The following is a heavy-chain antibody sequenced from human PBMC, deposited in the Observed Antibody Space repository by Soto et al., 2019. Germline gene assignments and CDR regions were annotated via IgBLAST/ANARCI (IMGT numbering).Heavy chain of an antibody. CDR2: IWSDGSNQ. CDR1: AFTFGGLG. J-gene: IGHJ6*03. CDR3: ARERTFGENNHNYMDV. Sequence: QVQLVESGGGVVQPGGSLRLSCAASAFTFGGLGFPGVGRAQAKGWQGVGVIWSDGSNQRYAESVKGRFTISRDNSKNTLYLQMNSLRAEDTAVYYCARERTFGENNHNYMDVWGTGITVTVSS. V-gene: IGHV3-33*01. D-gene: IGHD3-10*01.